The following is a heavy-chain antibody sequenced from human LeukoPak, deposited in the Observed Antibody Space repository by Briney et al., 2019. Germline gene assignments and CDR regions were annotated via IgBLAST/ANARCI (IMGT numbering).Heavy chain of an antibody. CDR3: ARSMTTVTTDY. CDR2: ISAYNGNT. D-gene: IGHD4-17*01. CDR1: GYTFISYG. J-gene: IGHJ4*02. V-gene: IGHV1-18*01. Sequence: ASVKVSCKASGYTFISYGIIWVRQAPGQGLEWMGWISAYNGNTNYAQKLQGRVTMTTDTSTSTAYMELRSLRSDDTVVYYCARSMTTVTTDYWGQGTLVTVFS.